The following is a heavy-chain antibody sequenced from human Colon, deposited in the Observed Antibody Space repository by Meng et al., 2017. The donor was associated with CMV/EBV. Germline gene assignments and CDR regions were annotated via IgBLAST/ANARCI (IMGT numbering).Heavy chain of an antibody. CDR2: ITSSSSYT. V-gene: IGHV3-11*05. D-gene: IGHD3-22*01. J-gene: IGHJ4*02. Sequence: VLLGESGGGLGQPGGSLRLSCGASGFTFSDYYMSWIRQAPGKGLEWVSYITSSSSYTNYADSVKGRFTISRDNAKNSLYLQMNSLRAEDTAVYYCARANYYDSSGYYGGRDWGQGTLVTVSS. CDR3: ARANYYDSSGYYGGRD. CDR1: GFTFSDYY.